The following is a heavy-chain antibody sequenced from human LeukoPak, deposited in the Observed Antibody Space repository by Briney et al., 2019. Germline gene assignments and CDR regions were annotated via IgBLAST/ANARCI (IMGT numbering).Heavy chain of an antibody. Sequence: PGGSLRLSCAASGFTFSSYEMNCPRGARGRGGEGVSYISSSGSHIYYADDVKSRFTISRDNAKNSLYLQMYSLRAEDTAVYYCAELVITVIGGVWGKGTTVTISS. J-gene: IGHJ6*04. CDR2: ISSSGSHI. V-gene: IGHV3-48*03. D-gene: IGHD3-10*02. CDR3: AELVITVIGGV. CDR1: GFTFSSYE.